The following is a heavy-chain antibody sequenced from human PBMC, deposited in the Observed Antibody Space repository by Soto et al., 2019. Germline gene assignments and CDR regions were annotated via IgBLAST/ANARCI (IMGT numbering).Heavy chain of an antibody. D-gene: IGHD5-18*01. CDR2: IKQEGSEK. CDR1: GFTFSSYW. V-gene: IGHV3-7*01. J-gene: IGHJ4*02. Sequence: EVQLVESGGGLVQPGGSRRLSCAASGFTFSSYWMSWVRQAPGNGLEWVANIKQEGSEKYYVDSVKGRFTISRDNAKNSLYLPMNSLRDEDTAVYYCARDSLGYSYGYFHYWGQGTLVTVSS. CDR3: ARDSLGYSYGYFHY.